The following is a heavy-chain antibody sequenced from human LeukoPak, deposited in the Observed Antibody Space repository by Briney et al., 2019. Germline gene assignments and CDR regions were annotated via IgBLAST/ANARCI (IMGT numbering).Heavy chain of an antibody. CDR2: IKPDGSDE. J-gene: IGHJ4*02. D-gene: IGHD6-19*01. V-gene: IGHV3-7*04. CDR3: ARAYSSGWYGY. CDR1: EFTFSSYW. Sequence: GGSLRLSCVASEFTFSSYWMTWVRQAPGKGLEWVANIKPDGSDEYYVDSVKGRFTISRDNAKNSLYLQMNSLRAENTAVYYCARAYSSGWYGYWGQGTLVTVS.